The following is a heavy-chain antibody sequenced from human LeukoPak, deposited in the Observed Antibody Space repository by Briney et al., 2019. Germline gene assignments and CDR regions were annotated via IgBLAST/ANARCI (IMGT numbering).Heavy chain of an antibody. J-gene: IGHJ4*02. D-gene: IGHD6-19*01. CDR1: GFTFSSYA. CDR3: ARDTWSRGRGSYGNYFDY. V-gene: IGHV3-64*01. Sequence: GGSLRLSCASSGFTFSSYATHWVRQAPGKGLEYVSAISSNGGSTYYANSVKGRFTISRDNSKNTLYLQMNSLRAEDTAVYYCARDTWSRGRGSYGNYFDYWGQGTLVTVSS. CDR2: ISSNGGST.